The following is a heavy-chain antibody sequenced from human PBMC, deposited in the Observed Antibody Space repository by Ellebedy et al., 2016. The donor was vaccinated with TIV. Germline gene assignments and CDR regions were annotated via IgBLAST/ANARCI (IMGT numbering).Heavy chain of an antibody. Sequence: PGGSLRLSCAASGFTFSSYALHWVRQAPGKGLHWVAVIGNTGTARFYADSVKGRFTISRDNSKNTVYLQMDSLRTEDTALYFCASENYFDSGILDALDVWGQGAMVTVSS. V-gene: IGHV3-30*01. CDR1: GFTFSSYA. D-gene: IGHD3-10*01. CDR2: IGNTGTAR. CDR3: ASENYFDSGILDALDV. J-gene: IGHJ3*01.